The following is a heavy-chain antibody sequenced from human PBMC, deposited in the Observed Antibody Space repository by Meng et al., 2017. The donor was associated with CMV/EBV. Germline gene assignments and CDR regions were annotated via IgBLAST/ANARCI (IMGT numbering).Heavy chain of an antibody. CDR1: GFKFSSYR. Sequence: GESLKISCATSGFKFSSYRMNWVRQAPGKGLEWVSHIGTDSLDIFYADSVKGRFTISRDDAKNSLYLQMTTLRPDDTAVYYCARMTTGGFDYWGQGAPVTVSS. D-gene: IGHD1-1*01. CDR2: IGTDSLDI. CDR3: ARMTTGGFDY. V-gene: IGHV3-21*01. J-gene: IGHJ4*02.